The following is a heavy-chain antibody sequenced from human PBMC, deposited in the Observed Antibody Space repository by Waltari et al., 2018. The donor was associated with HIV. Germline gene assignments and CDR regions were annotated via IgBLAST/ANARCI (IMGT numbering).Heavy chain of an antibody. J-gene: IGHJ4*02. D-gene: IGHD6-19*01. V-gene: IGHV3-7*01. CDR3: ARDLYSSGWGYFDY. CDR1: GFTLSSNW. Sequence: EVQLVESGGGLVQPGGSLRLSCAASGFTLSSNWLSWGGRAPGKGLEWVANIKQDGSEKYYVDSVKGRFTISRDNAKNSLYLQMNSLRAEDTAVYYCARDLYSSGWGYFDYWGQGTLVTVSS. CDR2: IKQDGSEK.